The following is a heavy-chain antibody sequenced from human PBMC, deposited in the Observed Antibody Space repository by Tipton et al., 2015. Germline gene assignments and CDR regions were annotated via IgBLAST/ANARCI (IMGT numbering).Heavy chain of an antibody. D-gene: IGHD3-22*01. CDR3: ARGGYFYDSSGYYH. CDR1: GGSISHYY. J-gene: IGHJ5*02. CDR2: IYYSGNT. Sequence: TLSLTCTVSGGSISHYYWSWIRQPPGKGLEWLGHIYYSGNTNYNPSLKSRVTMSVDTSKNQFSLKLTSVNAADTAVYYCARGGYFYDSSGYYHWGQGTLVTVSS. V-gene: IGHV4-59*01.